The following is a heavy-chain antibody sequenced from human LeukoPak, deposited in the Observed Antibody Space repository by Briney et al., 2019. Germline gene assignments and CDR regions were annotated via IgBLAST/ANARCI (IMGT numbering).Heavy chain of an antibody. D-gene: IGHD3-22*01. CDR1: GFTFSTYA. CDR3: AKSIPDSSGYYYWYFDL. CDR2: ISGSGGST. J-gene: IGHJ2*01. V-gene: IGHV3-23*01. Sequence: GGSLRLSCAASGFTFSTYAMNWVRQAPGKGLEWVSAISGSGGSTYYADSVKGRFTISRDNSKNTLYLQMNSLRAEDTAVYYCAKSIPDSSGYYYWYFDLWGRGTLVTVSS.